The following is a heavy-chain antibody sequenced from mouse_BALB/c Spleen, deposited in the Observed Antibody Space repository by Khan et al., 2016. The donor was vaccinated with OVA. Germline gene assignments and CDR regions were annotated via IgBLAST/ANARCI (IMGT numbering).Heavy chain of an antibody. J-gene: IGHJ1*01. CDR3: ASGGYWYFDV. CDR2: INTYTGEP. V-gene: IGHV9-3-1*01. Sequence: QIQLVQSGPELKKPGETVKISCKASGYTFTNYGMNWVKQAPGKGLKWMGWINTYTGEPTYADDFKGRFVFSLETSASTAYLQINNIKNEDTATYFCASGGYWYFDVWGAGTTVTVSS. D-gene: IGHD1-1*02. CDR1: GYTFTNYG.